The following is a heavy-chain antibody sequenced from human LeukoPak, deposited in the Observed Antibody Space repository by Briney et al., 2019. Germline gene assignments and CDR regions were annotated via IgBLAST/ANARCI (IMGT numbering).Heavy chain of an antibody. J-gene: IGHJ4*02. D-gene: IGHD7-27*01. CDR1: GYTFTSYG. V-gene: IGHV1-18*01. CDR3: ARDHDWGVDY. Sequence: ASVKVSCKASGYTFTSYGISWVRQPPGQGLEWMGWINGKRGDTNYAQNFQDRVTMTRDTSTSTVYMELSRLTVDDTAVYYCARDHDWGVDYWGRGTLVTVSS. CDR2: INGKRGDT.